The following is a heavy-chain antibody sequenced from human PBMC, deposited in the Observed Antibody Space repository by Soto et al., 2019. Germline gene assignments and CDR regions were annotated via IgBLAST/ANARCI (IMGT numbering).Heavy chain of an antibody. D-gene: IGHD2-2*02. CDR2: INAGNGNT. J-gene: IGHJ4*02. Sequence: QVQLVQSGAEVKKPGASVKVSCKASGYTFTSYAMHWVRQAPGQRLEWMGWINAGNGNTKYSQKFQGRVTITRDTSASTAYMELSSLRSEDTAVYYCARGRYCSSTSCYTAYYFDYWCQGTLVTVSS. CDR1: GYTFTSYA. V-gene: IGHV1-3*01. CDR3: ARGRYCSSTSCYTAYYFDY.